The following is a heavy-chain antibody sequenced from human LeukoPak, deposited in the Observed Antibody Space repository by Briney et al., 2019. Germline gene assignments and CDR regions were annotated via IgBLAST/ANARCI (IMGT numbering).Heavy chain of an antibody. Sequence: SETLSLTCTVSGGSISSGDYYWSWIRQPPGKGLEWIGYIYYSGSTYYNPSLKSRVTISVDTSKNQFSLKLSSVTAADTAVYYCARSNQNHYYYMDVWGKGTTVTVSS. J-gene: IGHJ6*03. CDR2: IYYSGST. V-gene: IGHV4-30-4*08. CDR1: GGSISSGDYY. CDR3: ARSNQNHYYYMDV.